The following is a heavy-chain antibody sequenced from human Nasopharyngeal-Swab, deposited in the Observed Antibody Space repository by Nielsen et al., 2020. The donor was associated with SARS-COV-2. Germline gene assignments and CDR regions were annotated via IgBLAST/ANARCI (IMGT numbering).Heavy chain of an antibody. J-gene: IGHJ3*02. Sequence: GESLKISCATSGFRFGSYGMHWVRQAPDKGLEWVAVIWYDGGNKYYADSVKGRFTVSRDDSKSTLYLQMNSLRAEDTAVYYCARIDPLGRAFDIWGQGTMVTVSS. CDR2: IWYDGGNK. V-gene: IGHV3-33*01. CDR3: ARIDPLGRAFDI. D-gene: IGHD3-10*01. CDR1: GFRFGSYG.